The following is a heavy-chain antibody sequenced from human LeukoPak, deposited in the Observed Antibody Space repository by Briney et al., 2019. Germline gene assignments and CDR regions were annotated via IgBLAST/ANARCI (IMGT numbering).Heavy chain of an antibody. CDR2: IYSGGST. D-gene: IGHD6-19*01. V-gene: IGHV3-53*01. CDR1: GFTVSSNY. CDR3: ARVSRSIAVAGTEYYFDY. J-gene: IGHJ4*02. Sequence: GGSLRLSCAASGFTVSSNYMSWVRQAPGKGLEWVSVIYSGGSTYYADSVKGRFTISRDKSKNTLYLQMNSLRAEDTAVYYCARVSRSIAVAGTEYYFDYWGQGTLVTVSS.